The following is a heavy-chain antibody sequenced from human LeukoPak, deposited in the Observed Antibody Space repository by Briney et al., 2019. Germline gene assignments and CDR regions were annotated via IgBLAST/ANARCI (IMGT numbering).Heavy chain of an antibody. J-gene: IGHJ6*02. CDR3: ARSRDPDYGDLHYYYGMDV. D-gene: IGHD4-17*01. V-gene: IGHV4-59*01. CDR1: GDSISSYY. Sequence: SETLFLTCTVSGDSISSYYWCWIRQPPGKGLEWLGNIYYRGTTNYNPSLKSRITRSVDTSNNRFSLKLSSVTAEDTAVYFCARSRDPDYGDLHYYYGMDVWGQGTTVTVSS. CDR2: IYYRGTT.